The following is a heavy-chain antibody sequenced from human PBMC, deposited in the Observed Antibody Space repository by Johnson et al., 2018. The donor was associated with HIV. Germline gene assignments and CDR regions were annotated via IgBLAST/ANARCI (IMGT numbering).Heavy chain of an antibody. D-gene: IGHD3-22*01. CDR2: ISYDGSNK. CDR1: GFTFSSYA. CDR3: ARPLSSGLGFDAFDI. V-gene: IGHV3-30*04. Sequence: QVQLVESGGGVVQPGRSLRLSCAASGFTFSSYAMHWVRQAPGKGLEWVAVISYDGSNKYYADSVKGRFTISRDNSKNTLYLQMNSLRAEDTAVYYCARPLSSGLGFDAFDIWGQGTMVTDSS. J-gene: IGHJ3*02.